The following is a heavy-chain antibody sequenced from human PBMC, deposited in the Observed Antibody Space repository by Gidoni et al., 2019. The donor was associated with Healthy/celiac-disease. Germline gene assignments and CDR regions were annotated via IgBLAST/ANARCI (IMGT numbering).Heavy chain of an antibody. J-gene: IGHJ4*02. D-gene: IGHD3-10*01. CDR1: GFTFSSYS. V-gene: IGHV3-48*04. CDR3: ARGAGGSGSYHIDFDY. CDR2: ISSSSNK. Sequence: EVQLVESGGGLVQPWGSLRLSCAASGFTFSSYSMNWVRPAPGKGLEWVSYISSSSNKYYADSVKGRFTISRDNAKNSLYLQMNSLRAEDTAVYYCARGAGGSGSYHIDFDYWGQGTLVTVSS.